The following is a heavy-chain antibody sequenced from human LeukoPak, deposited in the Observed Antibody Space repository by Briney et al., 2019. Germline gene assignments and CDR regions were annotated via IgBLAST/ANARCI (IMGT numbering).Heavy chain of an antibody. CDR2: IWYDGSNK. J-gene: IGHJ4*02. D-gene: IGHD3-9*01. Sequence: GGSLRLSCAASGFTFSSYGMHWVRQAPGKGLEWVAVIWYDGSNKHYADSVKGRFTISRDNSKNTLYLQMNSLRAEDTAVYYCARENGLRYFDWLIDYWGQGTLVTVSS. CDR3: ARENGLRYFDWLIDY. V-gene: IGHV3-33*01. CDR1: GFTFSSYG.